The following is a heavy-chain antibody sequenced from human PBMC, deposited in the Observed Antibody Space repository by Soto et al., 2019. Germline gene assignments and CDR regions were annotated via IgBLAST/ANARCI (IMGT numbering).Heavy chain of an antibody. Sequence: PSEPLSLTCAVYGGSFSGYYWSWIRQPPGKGLEWIGEINHSGSTNYNPSLKSRVTISVDTSKNQFSLKLSSVTAADTAVYYCARGIGMTTVTYFDYWGQGTLVTVSS. D-gene: IGHD4-17*01. J-gene: IGHJ4*02. CDR1: GGSFSGYY. V-gene: IGHV4-34*01. CDR2: INHSGST. CDR3: ARGIGMTTVTYFDY.